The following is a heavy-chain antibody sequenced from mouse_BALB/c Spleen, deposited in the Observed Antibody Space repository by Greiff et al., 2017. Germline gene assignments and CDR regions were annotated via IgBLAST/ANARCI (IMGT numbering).Heavy chain of an antibody. V-gene: IGHV2-9*02. D-gene: IGHD2-14*01. Sequence: VKVVESGPGLVAPSQSLSITCTVSGFSLTSYGVHWVRQPPGKGLEWLGVIWAGGSTNYNSALMSRLSISKDNSKSQVFLKMNSLQTDDTAMYYCARDGVRRLDYWGQGTTLTVSS. CDR3: ARDGVRRLDY. CDR2: IWAGGST. CDR1: GFSLTSYG. J-gene: IGHJ2*01.